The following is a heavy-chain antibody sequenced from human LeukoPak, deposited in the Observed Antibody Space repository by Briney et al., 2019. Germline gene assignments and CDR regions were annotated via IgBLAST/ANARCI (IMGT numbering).Heavy chain of an antibody. V-gene: IGHV1-2*02. J-gene: IGHJ4*02. CDR2: INPNSGGT. CDR1: GYTFTSYG. Sequence: ASVKVSCKASGYTFTSYGISWVRQAPGQGLEWMGWINPNSGGTNYAQKFQGRVTMTRDTSISTAYMELSRLRSDDTAVYYCARATEYYYDSQVWGQGTLVTVSS. D-gene: IGHD3-22*01. CDR3: ARATEYYYDSQV.